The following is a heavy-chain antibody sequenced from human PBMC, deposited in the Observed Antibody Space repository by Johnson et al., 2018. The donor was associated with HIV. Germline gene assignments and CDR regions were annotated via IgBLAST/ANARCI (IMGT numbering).Heavy chain of an antibody. CDR2: ISWNSGSI. Sequence: VQLVESGGGLVQPGRSLRLSCAASGFTFDDYAMHWVRQAPGKGLEWVSGISWNSGSIGYADSVKGRFTSSRDNAKNSLYLQMNSLRAEDTAWYYCGRGDCSPGICPDALEVWGQGTMVTVSS. J-gene: IGHJ3*01. D-gene: IGHD6-19*01. CDR1: GFTFDDYA. V-gene: IGHV3-9*01. CDR3: GRGDCSPGICPDALEV.